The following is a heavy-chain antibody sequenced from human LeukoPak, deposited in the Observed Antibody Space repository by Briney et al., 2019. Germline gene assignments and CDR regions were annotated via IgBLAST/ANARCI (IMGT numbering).Heavy chain of an antibody. Sequence: GGSLRLSCAASGFTFSSYEMTWVRQAPGKGLEWVAFIRYDGSNKYYADSVKGRFTISRDNSKNTLYLQMNSLRAEDTAVYYCATPGGIAAAGNYWGQGTLVTVSS. CDR1: GFTFSSYE. CDR3: ATPGGIAAAGNY. V-gene: IGHV3-30*02. CDR2: IRYDGSNK. D-gene: IGHD6-13*01. J-gene: IGHJ4*02.